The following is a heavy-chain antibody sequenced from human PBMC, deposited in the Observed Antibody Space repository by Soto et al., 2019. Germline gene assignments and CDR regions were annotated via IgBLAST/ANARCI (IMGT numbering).Heavy chain of an antibody. D-gene: IGHD2-2*02. J-gene: IGHJ6*02. CDR3: AKAHCSSTSCYSVYYYYGMDV. CDR1: GFTFSSYA. CDR2: ISGSGGST. Sequence: PAGSLRLSCAASGFTFSSYAMSWVRQAPGKGLEWVSAISGSGGSTYYADSVKGRFTISRDNSKNTLYLQMNSLRAEDTAVYYCAKAHCSSTSCYSVYYYYGMDVWGQGTTVTVSS. V-gene: IGHV3-23*01.